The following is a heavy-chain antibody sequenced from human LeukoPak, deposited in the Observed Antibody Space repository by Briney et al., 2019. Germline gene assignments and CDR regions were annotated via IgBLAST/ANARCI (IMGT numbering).Heavy chain of an antibody. D-gene: IGHD3-10*01. CDR3: AISTVRGVINPAVDY. Sequence: SVKVSCKASGGTFSSYAISWVRQAPGHGLEWMGGIIPIFGTAHYAQKFQGRVTITADESTSTAYMELSSLRSEDTAVYYCAISTVRGVINPAVDYWGQGTLVTVSS. CDR1: GGTFSSYA. J-gene: IGHJ4*02. CDR2: IIPIFGTA. V-gene: IGHV1-69*13.